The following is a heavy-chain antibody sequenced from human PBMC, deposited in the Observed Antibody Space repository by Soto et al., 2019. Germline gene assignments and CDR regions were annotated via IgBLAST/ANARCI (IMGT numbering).Heavy chain of an antibody. CDR3: AREVFSEGDYFDC. V-gene: IGHV1-69*06. CDR1: GGTFSSYA. Sequence: SVKVSCKASGGTFSSYAISWVRQAPGQGLEWMGGIIPIFGTANYAQKFQGRVTITADKSTSTAYMELSSLRSEDTAVYYCAREVFSEGDYFDCWGQGTLVTVSS. D-gene: IGHD1-26*01. J-gene: IGHJ4*02. CDR2: IIPIFGTA.